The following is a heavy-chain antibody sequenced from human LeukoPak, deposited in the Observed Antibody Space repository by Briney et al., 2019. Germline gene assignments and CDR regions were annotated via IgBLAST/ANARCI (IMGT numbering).Heavy chain of an antibody. D-gene: IGHD3-10*01. CDR3: ARGNTDLSGSYYNRGYYYYGMDV. J-gene: IGHJ6*01. Sequence: GASVKVSCKASGYTFTAYYMHWVRQAPGQGLEWMGGIIPIFGTANYAQKFQGRVTITADESTSTAYMELSSLRSEDTAVYYCARGNTDLSGSYYNRGYYYYGMDVWGQGTTVTVSS. CDR2: IIPIFGTA. V-gene: IGHV1-69*13. CDR1: GYTFTAYY.